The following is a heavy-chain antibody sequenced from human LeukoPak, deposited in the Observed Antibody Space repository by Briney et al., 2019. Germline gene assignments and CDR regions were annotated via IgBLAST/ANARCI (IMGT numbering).Heavy chain of an antibody. Sequence: PSETLSLTCTVSGGSISSHYWSWIRQPPGKGLEWIGYIYYSGSTNYNPSLKSRVTISVDTSKNQFSLKLSSVTAADTAVYYCARGPYYYDSSGYYPDNWGQGTPVTVSS. J-gene: IGHJ4*02. CDR2: IYYSGST. CDR1: GGSISSHY. V-gene: IGHV4-59*11. D-gene: IGHD3-22*01. CDR3: ARGPYYYDSSGYYPDN.